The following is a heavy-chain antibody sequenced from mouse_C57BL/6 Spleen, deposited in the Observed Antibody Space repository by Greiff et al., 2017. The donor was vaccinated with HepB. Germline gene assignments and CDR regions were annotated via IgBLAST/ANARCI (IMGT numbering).Heavy chain of an antibody. D-gene: IGHD4-1*01. V-gene: IGHV1-64*01. CDR1: GYTFTSYW. J-gene: IGHJ3*01. CDR3: GRRDWDGAWFAY. Sequence: QVQLQQPGAELVKPGASVKLSCKASGYTFTSYWMHWVKQRPGQGLEWIGMIHPNSGSTNYNEKFKSKATLTVDKSSSTAYMQLSSLTSEDSAVYYCGRRDWDGAWFAYWGQGTLVTVSA. CDR2: IHPNSGST.